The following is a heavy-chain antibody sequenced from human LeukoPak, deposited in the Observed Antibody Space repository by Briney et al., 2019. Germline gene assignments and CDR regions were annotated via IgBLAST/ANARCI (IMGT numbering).Heavy chain of an antibody. J-gene: IGHJ4*02. D-gene: IGHD3-3*01. V-gene: IGHV1-8*03. CDR1: GYSFTTYG. CDR3: ARGRNRITIFGVVSTYYFDY. CDR2: MNPNSGNT. Sequence: ASVKVSCKASGYSFTTYGITWVRQATGQGLEWMGWMNPNSGNTGYAQKFQGRVTITRNTSISTAYMELSSLRSEDTAVYYCARGRNRITIFGVVSTYYFDYWGQGTLVTVSS.